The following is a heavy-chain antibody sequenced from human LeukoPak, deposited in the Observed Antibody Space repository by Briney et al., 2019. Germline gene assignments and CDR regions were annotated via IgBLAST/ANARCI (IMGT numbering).Heavy chain of an antibody. CDR2: ISAYNGNT. Sequence: GASVKVSCKASGYTFTSYGISWVRQAPGQGLEWMGWISAYNGNTNYAQKLQGRVTMTTDTSTSTAYMELGSLRSEDTAVYYCARDDYSNSRYYYYYYMDVWGKGTTVIVSS. CDR1: GYTFTSYG. D-gene: IGHD4-11*01. CDR3: ARDDYSNSRYYYYYYMDV. V-gene: IGHV1-18*01. J-gene: IGHJ6*03.